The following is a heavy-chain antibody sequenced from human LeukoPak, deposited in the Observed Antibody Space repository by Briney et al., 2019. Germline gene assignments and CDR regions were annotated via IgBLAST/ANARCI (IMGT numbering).Heavy chain of an antibody. V-gene: IGHV4-59*01. Sequence: SETLSLTCTVSGGSISSYYWSWIRQPPGKGLEWIGYIYYSGSTNYNPSLKSRVTISVDTSKNQFSLKLSSVTAADTAVYCCARKARASGYYYYMDVWGKGTTVTVSS. CDR3: ARKARASGYYYYMDV. J-gene: IGHJ6*03. D-gene: IGHD1-26*01. CDR1: GGSISSYY. CDR2: IYYSGST.